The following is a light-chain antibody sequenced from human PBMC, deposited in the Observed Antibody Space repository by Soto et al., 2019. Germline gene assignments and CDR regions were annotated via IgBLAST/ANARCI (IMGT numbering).Light chain of an antibody. Sequence: QSLLTQPPSSSGSPGQSVTISCTGTSSDIGAYIYVSWYQQHPGKAPKLMISEVSRRPSGVPERFSGSKSGNTASLTVSGLQADDEAHYYCSSYAGSNNFVFGTGTK. J-gene: IGLJ1*01. CDR1: SSDIGAYIY. V-gene: IGLV2-8*01. CDR2: EVS. CDR3: SSYAGSNNFV.